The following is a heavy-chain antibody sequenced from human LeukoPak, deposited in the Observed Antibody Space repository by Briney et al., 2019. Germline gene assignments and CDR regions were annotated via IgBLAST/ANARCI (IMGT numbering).Heavy chain of an antibody. CDR3: ARDRGAAAVDY. CDR2: IIPIFGTA. J-gene: IGHJ4*02. CDR1: GGTFSSYA. V-gene: IGHV1-69*05. D-gene: IGHD6-13*01. Sequence: SVKVSCKASGGTFSSYAISWVRQAPGQGLEWMGGIIPIFGTANYAQKLQGRVTMTTDTSTSTAYMELRSLRSDDTAVYYCARDRGAAAVDYWGQGTLVTVSS.